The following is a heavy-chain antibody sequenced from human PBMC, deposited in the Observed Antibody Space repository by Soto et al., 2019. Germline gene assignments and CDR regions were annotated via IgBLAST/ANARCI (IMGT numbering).Heavy chain of an antibody. CDR2: ISAYNGNT. CDR3: AXDPGAAMLIFYYYGMDV. Sequence: ASVKVSCKASGYTFTSYGISWVRQAPGQGLEWMGWISAYNGNTNYAQKLQGRVTMTTDTSTSTAYMELRSLRSDDTAVYYCAXDPGAAMLIFYYYGMDVWGQGTTVTVSS. J-gene: IGHJ6*02. V-gene: IGHV1-18*01. CDR1: GYTFTSYG. D-gene: IGHD3-10*02.